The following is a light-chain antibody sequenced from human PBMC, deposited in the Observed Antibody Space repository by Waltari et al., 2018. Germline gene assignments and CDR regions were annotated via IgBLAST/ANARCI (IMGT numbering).Light chain of an antibody. CDR1: QSVLYSSNNKNY. CDR3: QQYYSSRT. V-gene: IGKV4-1*01. J-gene: IGKJ1*01. CDR2: WAF. Sequence: DIVMTQSPDSLAVSLGERATINCKSSQSVLYSSNNKNYLAWYQQKPGQPPKLLIYWAFNRESGVPDRFSGSGSGTDFTLTISSLQAEDVAVYYCQQYYSSRTFGQGTKVEIK.